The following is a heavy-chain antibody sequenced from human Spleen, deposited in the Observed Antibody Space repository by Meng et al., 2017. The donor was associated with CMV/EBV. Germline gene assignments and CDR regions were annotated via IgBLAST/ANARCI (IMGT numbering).Heavy chain of an antibody. CDR1: GGSISSSSYY. CDR2: IYYIGST. D-gene: IGHD1-14*01. V-gene: IGHV4-39*07. Sequence: SETLSLTCSVSGGSISSSSYYWGWIRQPPGEGLEWIGSIYYIGSTDHNPSLKSRVTISVDTSKNQFSLKLSSVTAADTAVYYCVRTEGWLDPWGQGTLVTVSS. J-gene: IGHJ5*02. CDR3: VRTEGWLDP.